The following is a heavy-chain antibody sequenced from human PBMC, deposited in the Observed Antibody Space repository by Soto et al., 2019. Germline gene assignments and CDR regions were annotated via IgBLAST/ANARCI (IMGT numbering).Heavy chain of an antibody. Sequence: PSETLALTCTVSGGSISGYYWSWIRQPPGKGLEWIGYIYSSGSTYYNPSLKSRVTISVDTSKNQFSLKLSSVTAADTAVYYCARSVFPWGQGTLVTVSS. J-gene: IGHJ5*02. V-gene: IGHV4-59*12. CDR1: GGSISGYY. CDR2: IYSSGST. CDR3: ARSVFP.